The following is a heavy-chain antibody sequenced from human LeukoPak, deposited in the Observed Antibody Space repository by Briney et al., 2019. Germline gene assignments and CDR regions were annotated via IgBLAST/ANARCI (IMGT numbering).Heavy chain of an antibody. V-gene: IGHV1-18*01. J-gene: IGHJ6*02. CDR1: GYAFTNYY. D-gene: IGHD1-26*01. Sequence: GASVRVSCKASGYAFTNYYFDWVRQAPGQGLEWMGWINPYNNNTRYARKFLDRISLTTDSSTNTAYLELRSLSSDDTAVYFCARDNVGGSYPYYYYSGMDVSGQGTTVTVSS. CDR2: INPYNNNT. CDR3: ARDNVGGSYPYYYYSGMDV.